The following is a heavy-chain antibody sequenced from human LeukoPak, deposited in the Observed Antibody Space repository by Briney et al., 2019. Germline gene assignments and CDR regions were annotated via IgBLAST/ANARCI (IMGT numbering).Heavy chain of an antibody. CDR3: AKGITGTRYYFDY. CDR1: GFTFSSYS. CDR2: ISSSSSYI. D-gene: IGHD1-7*01. Sequence: GGSLRLSCAASGFTFSSYSMNWVRQAPGKGLEWVSSISSSSSYIYYADSVKGRFTISRDNAKNSLYPQMNSLRAEDTAVYYCAKGITGTRYYFDYWGQGTLVTVSS. V-gene: IGHV3-21*04. J-gene: IGHJ4*02.